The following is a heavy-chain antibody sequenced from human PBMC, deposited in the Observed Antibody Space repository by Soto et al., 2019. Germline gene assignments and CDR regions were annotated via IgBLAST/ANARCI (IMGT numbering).Heavy chain of an antibody. CDR1: GFTFCSDA. J-gene: IGHJ4*02. CDR3: AYRTGFDY. V-gene: IGHV3-23*01. Sequence: GGALRLSCVASGFTFCSDALGWVRQAPGKGLEWVSSISSSGAITYHADSVQGRFTISRGNSKNTLFLQMNSLRAEDTALYYCAYRTGFDYWGQGALVTVSS. CDR2: ISSSGAIT.